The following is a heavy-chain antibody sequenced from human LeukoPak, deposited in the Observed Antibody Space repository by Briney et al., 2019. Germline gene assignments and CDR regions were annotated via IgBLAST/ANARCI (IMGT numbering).Heavy chain of an antibody. CDR1: GGSFSGYY. V-gene: IGHV4-34*01. CDR2: INHSGST. D-gene: IGHD3-22*01. J-gene: IGHJ4*02. CDR3: ARGIRITMIVVVITTGLYYFDY. Sequence: PSETLSLXCAVSGGSFSGYYWSWIRQPPGKGLEWIGEINHSGSTNYNPSLKSRVTISVDTSKNQFSLKLSSVTAADTAVYYCARGIRITMIVVVITTGLYYFDYWGQGTLVTVSS.